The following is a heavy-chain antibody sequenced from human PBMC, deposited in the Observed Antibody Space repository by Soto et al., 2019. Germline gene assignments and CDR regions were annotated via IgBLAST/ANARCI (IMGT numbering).Heavy chain of an antibody. Sequence: GGSLRLSCAASGFTFSSYTMHWVRQAPGKGLEWVSLISWDGGSTYYADSVKGRFTISRDNSKNSLYLQMNSLRTEDTALYYCAKDMGILTGYYFSPPVSWGQGTLVTVSS. D-gene: IGHD3-9*01. CDR3: AKDMGILTGYYFSPPVS. CDR2: ISWDGGST. CDR1: GFTFSSYT. J-gene: IGHJ5*02. V-gene: IGHV3-43*01.